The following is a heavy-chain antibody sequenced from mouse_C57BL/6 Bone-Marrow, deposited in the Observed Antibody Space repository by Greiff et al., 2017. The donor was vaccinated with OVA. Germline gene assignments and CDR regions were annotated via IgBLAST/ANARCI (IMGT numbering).Heavy chain of an antibody. V-gene: IGHV1-26*01. D-gene: IGHD1-1*01. CDR1: GYTFTDYA. CDR3: ARRPGYYGSSLVFAY. Sequence: VQLQQSGPELVKPGASVKLSCKASGYTFTDYAMNWVKQSPGKSLEWIGDINPNNGGTSYNQTFKGKVTLTVDTSSSTDYMELRSLTSEDSAVYYCARRPGYYGSSLVFAYWGQGTLVTVSA. CDR2: INPNNGGT. J-gene: IGHJ3*01.